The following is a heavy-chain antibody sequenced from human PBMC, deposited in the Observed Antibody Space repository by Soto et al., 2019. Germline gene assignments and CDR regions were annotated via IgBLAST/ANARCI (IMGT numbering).Heavy chain of an antibody. CDR1: GYTFTGSY. V-gene: IGHV1-2*04. CDR3: ARVLRVGGLDGLSYSSGMDV. J-gene: IGHJ6*02. CDR2: INPNSGGT. Sequence: ASVQVSCKASGYTFTGSYMHWVRQAPGQGLEWMGWINPNSGGTNYAQKFQGWVTMTRDTSISTAYMELSRLRSDDTAVYYCARVLRVGGLDGLSYSSGMDVLSQRTTLTVSS. D-gene: IGHD3-16*01.